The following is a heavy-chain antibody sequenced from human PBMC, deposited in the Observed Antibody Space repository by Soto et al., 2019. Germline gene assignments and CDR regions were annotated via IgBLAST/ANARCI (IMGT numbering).Heavy chain of an antibody. CDR2: IDAGNGNT. CDR1: GYTCIIYA. J-gene: IGHJ4*02. V-gene: IGHV1-3*01. Sequence: ASVKVSCKASGYTCIIYAIHCVLQSPGQRLEWMGWIDAGNGNTKYSQKFQGRVTITRDTSASTAYMELTSLRSEDTAVYYCARELQGLYYFDYWGQGTLVTVSS. CDR3: ARELQGLYYFDY. D-gene: IGHD2-15*01.